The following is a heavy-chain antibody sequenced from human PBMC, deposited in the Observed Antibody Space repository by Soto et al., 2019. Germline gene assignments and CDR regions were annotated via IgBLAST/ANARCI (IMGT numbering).Heavy chain of an antibody. CDR1: GGSISSGDYY. CDR3: ASEVVVAATGGIDP. D-gene: IGHD2-15*01. J-gene: IGHJ5*02. CDR2: IYYSGST. Sequence: QVQLQESGPGLVKPSQTLSLTCTVSGGSISSGDYYWSWIRQPPGKGLEWIGYIYYSGSTYYNPSLKSAVTMSLDTTKNQFSLKLSSVTAADTAVYYCASEVVVAATGGIDPWGQGTLVTVSS. V-gene: IGHV4-30-4*01.